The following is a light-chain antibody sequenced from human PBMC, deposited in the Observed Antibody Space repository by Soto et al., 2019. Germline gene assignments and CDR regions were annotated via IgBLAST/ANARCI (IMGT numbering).Light chain of an antibody. CDR1: KLGDKY. CDR3: QAWDTSTAV. CDR2: QDS. V-gene: IGLV3-1*01. J-gene: IGLJ2*01. Sequence: YELTQPSSVSVSPGQTASITCSGDKLGDKYVCWYQQKPGQSPVLVIYQDSKRPSGIPERISGSNSGNTATLTISGTQAMDEADYYCQAWDTSTAVFGGGTKLTVL.